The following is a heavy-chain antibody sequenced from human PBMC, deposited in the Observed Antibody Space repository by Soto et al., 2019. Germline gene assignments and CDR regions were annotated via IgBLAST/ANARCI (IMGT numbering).Heavy chain of an antibody. D-gene: IGHD3-22*01. CDR1: GGTFSSYT. CDR2: IIPILGIA. CDR3: AREGYYYDSSGYSAHLYYFDY. J-gene: IGHJ4*02. Sequence: QVQLVQSGAEVKKPGSSVKVSCKASGGTFSSYTISWVRQAPGQGLEWMGRIIPILGIANYVQKFQGRVTITADKSTSTAYMELSSLRSEDTAVYYCAREGYYYDSSGYSAHLYYFDYWGQGTLVTVSS. V-gene: IGHV1-69*08.